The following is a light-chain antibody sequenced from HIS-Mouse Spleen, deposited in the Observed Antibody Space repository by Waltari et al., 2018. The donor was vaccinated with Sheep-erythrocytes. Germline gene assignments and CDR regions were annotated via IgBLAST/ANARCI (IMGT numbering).Light chain of an antibody. CDR1: ALPNKY. J-gene: IGLJ2*01. Sequence: SYELTQPPSVSVSPGQTARITCSGDALPNKYAYWYQQKSGQAPVLVIYEDSKRPSRIPERFSGSSSGKMATLTIRGAQVEDEADYYCYSTDSSGNHRVFGGGTKLTVL. CDR2: EDS. CDR3: YSTDSSGNHRV. V-gene: IGLV3-10*01.